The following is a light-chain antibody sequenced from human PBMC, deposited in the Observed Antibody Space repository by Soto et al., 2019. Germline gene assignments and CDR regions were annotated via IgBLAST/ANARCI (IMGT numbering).Light chain of an antibody. Sequence: QSALTQPPSASGSPGQSVAISCTGTSSDVGGYNLVSWYQQHPGKAPKLIIYEVTKRPPGVPDRFSGSKSGNAASLTVSGLQPEDEADYYCGSYAGRNTFGVFGTGTKVTVL. CDR1: SSDVGGYNL. CDR2: EVT. CDR3: GSYAGRNTFGV. V-gene: IGLV2-8*01. J-gene: IGLJ1*01.